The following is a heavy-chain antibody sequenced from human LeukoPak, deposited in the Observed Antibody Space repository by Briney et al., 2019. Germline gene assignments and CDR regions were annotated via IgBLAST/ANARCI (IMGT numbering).Heavy chain of an antibody. D-gene: IGHD1-26*01. CDR2: FDPEDGET. CDR3: ATDLKGGRGSYYWFDP. Sequence: ASVKVSCKVSGYTFTELSMHWVRQAPGKGLEWMGGFDPEDGETIYAQKFQGRVTMTEDTSTDTACMELSSLRSEDTAVYYCATDLKGGRGSYYWFDPWGQGTLVTVSS. J-gene: IGHJ5*02. V-gene: IGHV1-24*01. CDR1: GYTFTELS.